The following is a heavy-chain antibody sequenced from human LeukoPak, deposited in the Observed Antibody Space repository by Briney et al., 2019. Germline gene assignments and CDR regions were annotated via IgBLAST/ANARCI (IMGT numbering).Heavy chain of an antibody. V-gene: IGHV4-39*07. CDR3: ARGVWNYPFDP. CDR2: IYYSGST. CDR1: GGSISSSSYY. D-gene: IGHD1-7*01. Sequence: PSETLSLTCTVSGGSISSSSYYWGWIRQPPGKGLEWIGSIYYSGSTYYNPSLKSRVTISVDTSKNQFSLKLSSVTAADTAVYYCARGVWNYPFDPWGQGTLVTVSS. J-gene: IGHJ5*02.